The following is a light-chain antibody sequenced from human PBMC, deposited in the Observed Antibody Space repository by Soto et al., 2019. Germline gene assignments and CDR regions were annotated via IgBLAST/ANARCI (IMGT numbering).Light chain of an antibody. Sequence: QSVLTQPRSVSASPGQSVTISCTGTSSDVGGYNSVSWYQKHPGKAPKVMIYDVTKRPSGVPDRFSGSKSGNTASLTISGLQAEDEADYYCCSYAGSYTLVFGGGTKLTVL. V-gene: IGLV2-11*01. CDR2: DVT. J-gene: IGLJ2*01. CDR1: SSDVGGYNS. CDR3: CSYAGSYTLV.